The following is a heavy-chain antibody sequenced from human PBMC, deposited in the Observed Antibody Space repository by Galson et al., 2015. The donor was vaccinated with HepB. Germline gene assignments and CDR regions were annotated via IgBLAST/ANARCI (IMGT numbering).Heavy chain of an antibody. J-gene: IGHJ3*02. CDR3: AKVGYRWGRNAFDI. V-gene: IGHV3-23*01. CDR2: ISGSDGRT. CDR1: GFSFGSYA. Sequence: SLRLSCAVSGFSFGSYAMSWVRQAPGKGLEWFSGISGSDGRTYYADSVKGRFTISRDNSKNTLYLHMNSLRADDTAVYYCAKVGYRWGRNAFDIWGQGTMVTVSS. D-gene: IGHD5-18*01.